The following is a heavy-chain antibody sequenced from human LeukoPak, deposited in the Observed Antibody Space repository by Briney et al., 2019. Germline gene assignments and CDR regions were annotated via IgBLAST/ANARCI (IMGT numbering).Heavy chain of an antibody. Sequence: GASVKVSCKASGYSFTFHYTHWVRQAPGQGLEWMGWINSDSGITYSAQKFQGRVTMTRDTSITTAYMDLSSLSSDDTAVYYCARDRPSMVPGVLDAFDIWGQGTTVTVSS. D-gene: IGHD3-10*01. J-gene: IGHJ3*02. CDR3: ARDRPSMVPGVLDAFDI. V-gene: IGHV1-2*02. CDR2: INSDSGIT. CDR1: GYSFTFHY.